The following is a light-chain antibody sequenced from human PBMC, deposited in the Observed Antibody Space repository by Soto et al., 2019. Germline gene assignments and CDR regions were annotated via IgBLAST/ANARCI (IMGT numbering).Light chain of an antibody. CDR2: DAS. V-gene: IGKV1-5*01. CDR3: PQDHDDSWT. J-gene: IGKJ1*01. CDR1: QSISSW. Sequence: DIQMTQSPSTLSASVGDRVTITCRASQSISSWLAWYQQKPGKAPKLLIYDASSLESGVPSRFSGSGSGTEFTLTISSLQPEDFATYYCPQDHDDSWTFGQGTKVDIK.